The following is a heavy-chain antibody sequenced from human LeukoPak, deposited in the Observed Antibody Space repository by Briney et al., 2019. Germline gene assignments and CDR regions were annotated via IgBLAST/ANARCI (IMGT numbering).Heavy chain of an antibody. Sequence: SETLSLTCTVSGGSISSYYWSWIRQPPGKGLEWIGYIYYSGSTIYNPSLKSRVTISVDTSKNQFSLKLSSVTAADTAVYYCARVLGGYNFWSGYYREYYFDYWGQVTLVTVSS. V-gene: IGHV4-59*01. CDR1: GGSISSYY. D-gene: IGHD3-3*01. CDR3: ARVLGGYNFWSGYYREYYFDY. CDR2: IYYSGST. J-gene: IGHJ4*02.